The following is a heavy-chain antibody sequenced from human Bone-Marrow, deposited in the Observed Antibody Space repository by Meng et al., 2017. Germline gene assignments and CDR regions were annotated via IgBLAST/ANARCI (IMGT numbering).Heavy chain of an antibody. D-gene: IGHD5-24*01. CDR1: GYSISSGYY. V-gene: IGHV4-38-2*02. CDR2: IYHSGST. CDR3: ARDGDGYNSPFYYYYYGMDV. Sequence: SETLSLTCTVSGYSISSGYYWGWIRQPPGKGLEWIGSIYHSGSTYYNPSLKSRVTISVDTSKNQFSLKLSSVTAADTAVYYCARDGDGYNSPFYYYYYGMDVWGQGTTVTVS. J-gene: IGHJ6*02.